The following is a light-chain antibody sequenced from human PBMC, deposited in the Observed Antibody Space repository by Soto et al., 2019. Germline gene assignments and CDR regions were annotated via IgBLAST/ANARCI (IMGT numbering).Light chain of an antibody. CDR1: SSDVGSYNL. CDR2: EGS. CDR3: CSYTGSSTFAV. J-gene: IGLJ7*01. V-gene: IGLV2-23*03. Sequence: QSALTQPASVSGSPGQSITISCTGTSSDVGSYNLVSWYQQHPGKAPKLMIYEGSKRPSGVSNRFSGSKSGITASLTISGLQAEDEADYYCCSYTGSSTFAVFGGGTQLTVL.